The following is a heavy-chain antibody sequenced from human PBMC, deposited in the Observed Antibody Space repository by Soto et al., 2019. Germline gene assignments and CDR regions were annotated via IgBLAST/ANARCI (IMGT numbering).Heavy chain of an antibody. J-gene: IGHJ6*03. Sequence: SLRLSCAASGFTFSSYGMHWVRQAPGKGLEWVAVISYDGSKKYYADSVKERFTISRDNSKNTLYLQMKSLRAEDTAVYYCATGAPDYYYYYYMDVWGKGTTVTVSS. CDR2: ISYDGSKK. CDR1: GFTFSSYG. CDR3: ATGAPDYYYYYYMDV. V-gene: IGHV3-30*03. D-gene: IGHD3-10*01.